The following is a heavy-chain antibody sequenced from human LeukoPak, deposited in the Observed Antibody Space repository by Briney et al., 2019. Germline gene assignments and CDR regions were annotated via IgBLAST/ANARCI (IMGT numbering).Heavy chain of an antibody. CDR2: ISDSGGRT. D-gene: IGHD2-8*02. V-gene: IGHV3-23*01. J-gene: IGHJ5*02. Sequence: GGSLRLSCAASGFTFSSYAMTWVRQAPGKGLEWVSSISDSGGRTYYADSVKGRCTISRDNSKNTLYLQMNSLRAEDTAVYYCARDRGLLQQLIGGVVFGWLDPWGQGTLVTVSS. CDR3: ARDRGLLQQLIGGVVFGWLDP. CDR1: GFTFSSYA.